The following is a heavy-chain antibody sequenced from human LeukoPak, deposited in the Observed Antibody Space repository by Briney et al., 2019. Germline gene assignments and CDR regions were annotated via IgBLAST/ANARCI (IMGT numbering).Heavy chain of an antibody. V-gene: IGHV3-49*04. CDR3: ASWDSRFEP. CDR2: IRSKVYGGTT. Sequence: TGGSLRLSCAASGFTFRSHSMNWVRQAPGKGLEWVSFIRSKVYGGTTEYAASVKGRFIISRDDSKSIAYLQMNSLKTEDTAVYYCASWDSRFEPWGQGTLVTVSS. J-gene: IGHJ5*02. D-gene: IGHD1-26*01. CDR1: GFTFRSHS.